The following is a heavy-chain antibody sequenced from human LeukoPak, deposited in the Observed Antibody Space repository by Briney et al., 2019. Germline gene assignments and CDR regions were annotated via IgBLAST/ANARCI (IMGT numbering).Heavy chain of an antibody. CDR2: ISHSGST. J-gene: IGHJ5*02. CDR1: GGSFSDYY. V-gene: IGHV4-34*01. CDR3: ARAGLSIFGMITPNWFDP. D-gene: IGHD3-3*01. Sequence: SETLSLTCSVYGGSFSDYYWSWIRQPPGKGLEWIGEISHSGSTKFNPSLKSRVTISVDTSRNQFSLNLTSVTAADTAVYYCARAGLSIFGMITPNWFDPSGQGTLVRVSS.